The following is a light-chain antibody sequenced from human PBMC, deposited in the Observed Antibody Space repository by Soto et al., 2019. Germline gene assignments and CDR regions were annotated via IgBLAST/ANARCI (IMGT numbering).Light chain of an antibody. CDR1: QNIGNK. V-gene: IGKV3-20*01. J-gene: IGKJ1*01. CDR2: GAS. Sequence: ESATLSCRASQNIGNKVGWYQQKPGQAPRLLIYGASTRATGIPDRFSGSGSGTDFTLTISRLEPEDFAVYYCQQYGSSPLTFGPGTKVDIK. CDR3: QQYGSSPLT.